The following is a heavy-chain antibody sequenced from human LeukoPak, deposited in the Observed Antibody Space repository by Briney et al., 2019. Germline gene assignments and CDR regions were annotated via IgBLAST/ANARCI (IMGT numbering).Heavy chain of an antibody. V-gene: IGHV3-23*01. CDR1: GFTVSSNY. J-gene: IGHJ4*02. CDR3: AKFRDPLMIVVVRSLDFDY. CDR2: ISGSGGST. Sequence: GGSLRLSCAASGFTVSSNYMSWVRQAPGKGLEWVSAISGSGGSTYYADSVKGRFTISRDNSKNTLYLQMNSLRAEDTAVYYCAKFRDPLMIVVVRSLDFDYWGQGTLVTVSS. D-gene: IGHD3-22*01.